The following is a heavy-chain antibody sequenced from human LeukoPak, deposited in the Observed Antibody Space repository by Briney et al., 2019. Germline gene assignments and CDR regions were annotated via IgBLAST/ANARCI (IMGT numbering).Heavy chain of an antibody. Sequence: GASVKVSCKASGGTFSSYAISWVRQAPGQGLEWMGGIIPIFGTANYAQKFQGRVTITADESTSTAYMELSSLRSEDTAAYYCARQLVGASITMVRGPWGQGTLVTVSS. CDR3: ARQLVGASITMVRGP. J-gene: IGHJ4*02. V-gene: IGHV1-69*13. CDR2: IIPIFGTA. D-gene: IGHD3-10*01. CDR1: GGTFSSYA.